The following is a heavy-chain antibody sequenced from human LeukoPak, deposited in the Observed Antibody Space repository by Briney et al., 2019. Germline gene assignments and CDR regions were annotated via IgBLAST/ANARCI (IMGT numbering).Heavy chain of an antibody. D-gene: IGHD3-10*01. CDR2: IYHSGST. CDR1: GYSISSGYY. Sequence: SETLSLTCSVSGYSISSGYYWGWIRQPPGKGLEWIGSIYHSGSTYYTPSLKRRVTISVDTSKNQFSLKLSSVTAADTAVYYCAIVRTGFYRIWGQGTLVTVSS. J-gene: IGHJ4*02. CDR3: AIVRTGFYRI. V-gene: IGHV4-38-2*02.